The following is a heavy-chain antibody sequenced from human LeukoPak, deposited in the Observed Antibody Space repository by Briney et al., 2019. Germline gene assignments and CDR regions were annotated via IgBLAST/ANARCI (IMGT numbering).Heavy chain of an antibody. V-gene: IGHV3-7*03. D-gene: IGHD2-2*01. CDR2: IKQDGSEK. Sequence: GGSLRLSCAASGFTFSSYWMSWVRQAPGKGLEWVANIKQDGSEKYYVDSVKGRFTISRDNAKNSLYLQMNSLRAEDTALYYCAKGDCSSTSCLSDAFDIWGQGTMVTVSS. CDR1: GFTFSSYW. CDR3: AKGDCSSTSCLSDAFDI. J-gene: IGHJ3*02.